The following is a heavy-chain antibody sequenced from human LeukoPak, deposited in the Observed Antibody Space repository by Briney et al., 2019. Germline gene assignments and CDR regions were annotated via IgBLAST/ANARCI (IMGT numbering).Heavy chain of an antibody. CDR2: ISYDGSNK. Sequence: GRSLRLSCAASGFTFSSYGMHWVRQAPGKGLEWVAVISYDGSNKYYADSVKGRFTISRDNSKNTLYLQMNSLRAEDTAVYYCAKEDCSSTSCYPYYYYGIDVWGQGTTVTVSS. CDR3: AKEDCSSTSCYPYYYYGIDV. D-gene: IGHD2-2*01. J-gene: IGHJ6*02. CDR1: GFTFSSYG. V-gene: IGHV3-30*18.